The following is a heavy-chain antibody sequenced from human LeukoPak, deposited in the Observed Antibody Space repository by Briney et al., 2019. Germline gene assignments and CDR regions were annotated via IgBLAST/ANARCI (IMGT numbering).Heavy chain of an antibody. J-gene: IGHJ6*03. Sequence: SETLSLTCTVSGGSITRDDHYWSWLRQPPGKGLEWIGYIYYSGSTYYNPSLKSRVTISVDTSKNQFSLKLSSVTAADTAVYYCARGRIDYYYYMDVWGKGTTVTVSS. V-gene: IGHV4-30-4*08. CDR2: IYYSGST. CDR3: ARGRIDYYYYMDV. CDR1: GGSITRDDHY.